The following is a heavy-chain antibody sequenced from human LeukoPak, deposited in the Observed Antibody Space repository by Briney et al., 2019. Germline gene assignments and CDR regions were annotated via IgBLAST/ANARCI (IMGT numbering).Heavy chain of an antibody. J-gene: IGHJ4*02. D-gene: IGHD2-2*01. CDR2: INWSGGST. V-gene: IGHV3-20*04. CDR1: GFAFAEHG. CDR3: ARAPITSPFYFDY. Sequence: GGSLRLSCTASGFAFAEHGMSWVRQVPGKGMEWVSGINWSGGSTGYADPLRGRFTISRDNAKNSLYLQMDSLRAEDTALYYCARAPITSPFYFDYWGQGTLVTVSS.